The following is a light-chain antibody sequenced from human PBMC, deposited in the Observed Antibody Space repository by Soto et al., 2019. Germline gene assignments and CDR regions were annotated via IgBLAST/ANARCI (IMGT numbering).Light chain of an antibody. Sequence: DVQMTQSPSSLSAAVGDRVTITCQASHDISDYLNWYQHKPGKAPKLLIYAASNLQSGVPSRFSAGGSGTDFTLTLNSLQPEDFATYYWQQGYSTPWTCGQGTKVEIK. CDR1: HDISDY. CDR3: QQGYSTPWT. V-gene: IGKV1-39*01. J-gene: IGKJ1*01. CDR2: AAS.